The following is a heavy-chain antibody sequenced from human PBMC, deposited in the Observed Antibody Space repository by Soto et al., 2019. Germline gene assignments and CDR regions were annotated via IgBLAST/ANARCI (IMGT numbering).Heavy chain of an antibody. D-gene: IGHD3-10*01. CDR1: GDSVSSSSVA. CDR3: ARSEEESDYYYYGLDV. Sequence: SQTLSLTCVISGDSVSSSSVAWNWVRQSPSRGLEWLGRTYYRSRWYSDFAVSVRGRIVINADTSKNQFSLQLNSVTPEDTAVYFCARSEEESDYYYYGLDVWGQGTTVTVSS. V-gene: IGHV6-1*01. J-gene: IGHJ6*02. CDR2: TYYRSRWYS.